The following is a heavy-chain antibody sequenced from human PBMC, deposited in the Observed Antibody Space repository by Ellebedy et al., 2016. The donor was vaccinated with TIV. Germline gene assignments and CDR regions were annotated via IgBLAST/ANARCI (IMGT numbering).Heavy chain of an antibody. CDR1: GGSISSYY. V-gene: IGHV4-59*01. CDR2: IYYSGST. CDR3: ARSSLWFGEFSWFDP. Sequence: SETLSLTXTVSGGSISSYYWSWIRQPPGKGLEWIGYIYYSGSTNYNPSLKSRVTISVDTSKNQFSLKLSSVTAADTAVYYCARSSLWFGEFSWFDPWGQGTLVTVSS. D-gene: IGHD3-10*01. J-gene: IGHJ5*02.